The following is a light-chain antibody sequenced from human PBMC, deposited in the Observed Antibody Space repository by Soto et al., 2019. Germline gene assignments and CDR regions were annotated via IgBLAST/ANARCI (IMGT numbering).Light chain of an antibody. CDR1: RGVSSTY. CDR2: GVS. CDR3: QQYGSSPPT. V-gene: IGKV3-20*01. J-gene: IGKJ1*01. Sequence: EVVLTQSPGVLSVSPGQRATLSCRASRGVSSTYLAWYQHKPGQAPRLLIYGVSSRASGTPDKFSGSGSGTDFTLTISRLGPEDSAVYYCQQYGSSPPTFGQGTKVDIK.